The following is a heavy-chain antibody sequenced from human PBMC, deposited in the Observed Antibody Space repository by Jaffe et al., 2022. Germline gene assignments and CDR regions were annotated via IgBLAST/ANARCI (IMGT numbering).Heavy chain of an antibody. CDR3: ARMQLVTSGSMTYYFYQYYMDV. Sequence: QVQLQESGPGLVKPSETLSLTCGVSGSSISSGYWGWVRQPPGKGLEWLGSMFYSGTSHYNPSLKSRVTISVDTSKKEFSLKLSSVTAADTAVYYCARMQLVTSGSMTYYFYQYYMDVWGKGTTVTVSS. V-gene: IGHV4-38-2*01. D-gene: IGHD3-22*01. CDR1: GSSISSGY. J-gene: IGHJ6*03. CDR2: MFYSGTS.